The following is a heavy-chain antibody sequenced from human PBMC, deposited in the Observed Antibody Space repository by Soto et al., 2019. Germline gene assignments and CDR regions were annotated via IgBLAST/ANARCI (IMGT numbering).Heavy chain of an antibody. V-gene: IGHV3-7*01. CDR2: IKQYGSEK. J-gene: IGHJ6*02. Sequence: EVQLVESGGGLVQPGGSLRLSCAASGFTVSNFWMTWVRQAPGKGLEWVATIKQYGSEKHYVDSVKGRFSISRDKAKNSLELQMNNLRVEDTAVYYCARDSPEMAGTYYHYGMDVWGRGTTITVSS. D-gene: IGHD1-1*01. CDR1: GFTVSNFW. CDR3: ARDSPEMAGTYYHYGMDV.